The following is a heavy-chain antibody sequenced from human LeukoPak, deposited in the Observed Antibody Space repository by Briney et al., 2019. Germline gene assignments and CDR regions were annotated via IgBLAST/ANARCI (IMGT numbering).Heavy chain of an antibody. D-gene: IGHD6-19*01. Sequence: GGSLKISCKGSGYSFTSYWIGWVRRMPGKDVEWMGIIYPGDSEARYSPSFRGQVTISADKSINTAYLQWSSLKASDTAMYYCARCKAVAGTINAFDFSGQGTMVTVPS. CDR2: IYPGDSEA. CDR3: ARCKAVAGTINAFDF. J-gene: IGHJ3*01. V-gene: IGHV5-51*01. CDR1: GYSFTSYW.